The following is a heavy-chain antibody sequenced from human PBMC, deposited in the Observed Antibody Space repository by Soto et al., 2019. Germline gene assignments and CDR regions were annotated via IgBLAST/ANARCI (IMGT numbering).Heavy chain of an antibody. D-gene: IGHD3-10*01. J-gene: IGHJ4*02. V-gene: IGHV1-3*01. CDR2: INAGNGNT. CDR1: GYTFTSYA. CDR3: ARGTVYYYGSGNPFDY. Sequence: QVQLVQSGAEVKKPGASVKVSCKASGYTFTSYAMHWVRQAPGQRLEWMGWINAGNGNTKYSQKFQGRVTITRDTSASTAYMELSSLRSEDTAVYYCARGTVYYYGSGNPFDYWGQGTLVTVSS.